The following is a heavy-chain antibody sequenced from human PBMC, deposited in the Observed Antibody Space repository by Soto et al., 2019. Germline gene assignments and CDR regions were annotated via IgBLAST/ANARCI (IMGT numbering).Heavy chain of an antibody. D-gene: IGHD2-2*01. CDR1: GFTFSSYS. V-gene: IGHV3-21*01. J-gene: IGHJ4*02. CDR3: VREGIEPALAY. CDR2: ISSSSSYI. Sequence: PGGSLRLSCAASGFTFSSYSMNWVRQAPGKGLEWVSSISSSSSYIYYADSVKGRFTISRDNAKNSLYRQVNSQRSEDTAEYYGVREGIEPALAYWGQGPWGTVS.